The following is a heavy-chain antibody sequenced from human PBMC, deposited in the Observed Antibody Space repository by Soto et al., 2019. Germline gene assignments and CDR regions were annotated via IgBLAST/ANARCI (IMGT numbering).Heavy chain of an antibody. CDR2: INPDSGGT. CDR1: GYIFTAYY. Sequence: ASVKVSCKASGYIFTAYYMHWVRQAPGQGPEWMGWINPDSGGTSYAPKFQGRVTMTRDTSSSTVYMELRRLRSDDTALYYCARDVAGDDYFDYWGQGTLVTVSS. V-gene: IGHV1-2*02. CDR3: ARDVAGDDYFDY. J-gene: IGHJ4*02. D-gene: IGHD6-19*01.